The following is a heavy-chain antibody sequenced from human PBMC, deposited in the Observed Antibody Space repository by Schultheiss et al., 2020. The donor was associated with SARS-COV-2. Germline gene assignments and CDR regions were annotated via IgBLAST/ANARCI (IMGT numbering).Heavy chain of an antibody. Sequence: GSLRLSCTVSGGSISSYYWSWIRQPPGKGLEWIGYIYYSGSTYYNPSLKSRVTISVDKSKNQFSLKLSSVTAADTAVYYCARRGYCSGGRCYYFDYWGQGTLVTVSS. J-gene: IGHJ4*02. CDR3: ARRGYCSGGRCYYFDY. V-gene: IGHV4-59*08. CDR2: IYYSGST. D-gene: IGHD2-15*01. CDR1: GGSISSYY.